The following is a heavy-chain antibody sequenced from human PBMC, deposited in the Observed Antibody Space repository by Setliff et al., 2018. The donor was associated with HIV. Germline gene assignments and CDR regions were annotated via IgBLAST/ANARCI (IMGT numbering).Heavy chain of an antibody. CDR3: TTIQKLTTPVDY. CDR2: IKSKTDGGTT. CDR1: GFTFSNAW. Sequence: PGGSLRLSCAASGFTFSNAWMSRVRQAPGKGLEWVGRIKSKTDGGTTDYAAPVKGRFTISRDDSKNTLYLQMNSLKTEDTAVYYCTTIQKLTTPVDYWGQGTLVTASS. J-gene: IGHJ4*02. D-gene: IGHD4-17*01. V-gene: IGHV3-15*01.